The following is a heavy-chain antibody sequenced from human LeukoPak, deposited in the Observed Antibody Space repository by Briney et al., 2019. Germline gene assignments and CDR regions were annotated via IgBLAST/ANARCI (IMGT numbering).Heavy chain of an antibody. CDR3: ARDFLNAIDI. CDR2: ISFDGGDK. V-gene: IGHV3-30*03. CDR1: GFTLISFG. D-gene: IGHD2/OR15-2a*01. J-gene: IGHJ3*02. Sequence: GGSLRLSCAASGFTLISFGMHWVRQAPGKGLQWVALISFDGGDKYYADSVKGRFTISRDNSKDTLFLQMNSLRAEDTAVFYCARDFLNAIDIWGQGTMVTVSS.